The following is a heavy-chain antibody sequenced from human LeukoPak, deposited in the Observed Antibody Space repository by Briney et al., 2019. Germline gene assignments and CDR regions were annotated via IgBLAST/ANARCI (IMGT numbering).Heavy chain of an antibody. CDR3: ARVKYYDFWSGYYNYYYGMDV. J-gene: IGHJ6*02. CDR2: IYYSGST. V-gene: IGHV4-59*01. Sequence: PSETLSLTCTVSGGSISSYYWSWIRQPPGKGLEWIGYIYYSGSTNYNPSLKSRVTISVDTSKNQFSLKLSSVTAADTAVYYRARVKYYDFWSGYYNYYYGMDVWGQGTTVTVSS. CDR1: GGSISSYY. D-gene: IGHD3-3*01.